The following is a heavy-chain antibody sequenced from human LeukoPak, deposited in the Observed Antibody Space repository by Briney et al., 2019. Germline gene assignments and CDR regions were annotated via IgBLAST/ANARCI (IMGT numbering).Heavy chain of an antibody. J-gene: IGHJ4*02. CDR1: GFTFSSYA. CDR3: AKGSSGFRRDYFDY. D-gene: IGHD3-22*01. CDR2: ISGSGGST. V-gene: IGHV3-23*01. Sequence: GGSLRLSCAASGFTFSSYAMSWVRRAPGKGLEWVSAISGSGGSTYYADSVKGRFTISRDNSKNTLYLQMTSLRAEDTAVYYCAKGSSGFRRDYFDYWGQGTLVTVSS.